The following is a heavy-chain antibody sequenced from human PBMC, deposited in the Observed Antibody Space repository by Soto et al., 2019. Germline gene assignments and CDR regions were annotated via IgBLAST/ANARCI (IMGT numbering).Heavy chain of an antibody. V-gene: IGHV1-24*01. J-gene: IGHJ6*02. CDR3: ATDPTKGRYYSYGLDV. CDR1: VYTLTELS. CDR2: FDPEDGET. D-gene: IGHD2-8*01. Sequence: GASVKCSFEVSVYTLTELSMGWLRHAPRKGLEWMGGFDPEDGETIYAQEFQGRVTITEDTSTDTAYIELSSMRSEATAVYYCATDPTKGRYYSYGLDVWGQGTTDTV.